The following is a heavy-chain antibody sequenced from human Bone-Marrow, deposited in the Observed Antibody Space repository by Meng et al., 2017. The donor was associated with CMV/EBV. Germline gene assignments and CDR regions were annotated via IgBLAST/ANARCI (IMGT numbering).Heavy chain of an antibody. CDR3: AKDRACRYSGSYWGHILDY. CDR1: RCTFREYQ. V-gene: IGHV3-11*04. J-gene: IGHJ4*02. Sequence: SLKIHCAASRCTFREYQMTWNRQPPGKGLECLSYISRSARTIHHAESLGGRFTMSRDNGNNSLYLEMTSLRVEDTAVYYCAKDRACRYSGSYWGHILDYWGQGTLVTVSS. CDR2: ISRSARTI. D-gene: IGHD1-26*01.